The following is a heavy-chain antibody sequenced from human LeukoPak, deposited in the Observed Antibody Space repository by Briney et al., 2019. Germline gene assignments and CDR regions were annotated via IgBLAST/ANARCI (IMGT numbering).Heavy chain of an antibody. J-gene: IGHJ4*02. D-gene: IGHD3-10*01. CDR2: ISAYNGNT. V-gene: IGHV1-18*01. CDR1: GYTFTSYG. Sequence: EASVRVSCKASGYTFTSYGIRWVRQAPGQGVEWMGWISAYNGNTNYAQKLQGRVTMTTDTSTSTAYMELRSLRSDDTAVYYCARDPLLWFGEAIDYWGQGTLVTVSS. CDR3: ARDPLLWFGEAIDY.